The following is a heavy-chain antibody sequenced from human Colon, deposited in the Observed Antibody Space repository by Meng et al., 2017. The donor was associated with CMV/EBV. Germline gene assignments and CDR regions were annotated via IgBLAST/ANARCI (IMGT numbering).Heavy chain of an antibody. CDR1: GGSFSGYY. V-gene: IGHV4-34*01. Sequence: GSLRLSCAAYGGSFSGYYWSWIRQPPGKGLEWIGEINHSRSTNYNPSLQSRVTLSIDTSKKQFSLKLTSVTAADTALYYCASTRGGLLRSSYYYWDQGALVTVSS. D-gene: IGHD3-10*01. CDR2: INHSRST. CDR3: ASTRGGLLRSSYYY. J-gene: IGHJ4*02.